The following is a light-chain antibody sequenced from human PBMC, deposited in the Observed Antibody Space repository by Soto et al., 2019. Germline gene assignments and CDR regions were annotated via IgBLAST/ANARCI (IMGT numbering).Light chain of an antibody. J-gene: IGKJ4*01. CDR1: QTVSNK. Sequence: EVVLTQSPATLSLSPGERATLSCRASQTVSNKLAWYQQKPGQAPRLLIYDASNRATGIPARFGGSGSGTEFTLTISRLEPEDFALYYCQQRSSWPRVTFGGGTKVEI. V-gene: IGKV3-11*01. CDR3: QQRSSWPRVT. CDR2: DAS.